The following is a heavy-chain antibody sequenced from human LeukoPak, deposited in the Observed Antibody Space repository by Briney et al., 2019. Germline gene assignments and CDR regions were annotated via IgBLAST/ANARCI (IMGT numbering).Heavy chain of an antibody. CDR2: IYYSGST. V-gene: IGHV4-39*02. CDR3: ARRKYDLWSGYYDLDY. Sequence: SETLSLTCTVSGGSISSSIYYWGWIRQPPGKGREWVGSIYYSGSTYYNPSFKSRVTMSVDTSKNHFSLRLSSVTAADTAVYYCARRKYDLWSGYYDLDYWGQGTLVTVSS. CDR1: GGSISSSIYY. D-gene: IGHD3-3*01. J-gene: IGHJ4*02.